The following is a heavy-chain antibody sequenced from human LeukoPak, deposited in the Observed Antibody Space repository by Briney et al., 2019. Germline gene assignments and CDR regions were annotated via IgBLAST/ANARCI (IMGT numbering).Heavy chain of an antibody. J-gene: IGHJ1*01. CDR1: GFTFRSHA. V-gene: IGHV3-23*01. Sequence: QPGGSLLLSCAASGFTFRSHAMSWVRQAPGKGLEWVSATSGSGGSTDYADSVKGRFAISRDNSKNTLYLQMTSLRAEDTAVYYCAKGGLYYDSSLQHWGQGTLVTVSS. D-gene: IGHD3-22*01. CDR3: AKGGLYYDSSLQH. CDR2: TSGSGGST.